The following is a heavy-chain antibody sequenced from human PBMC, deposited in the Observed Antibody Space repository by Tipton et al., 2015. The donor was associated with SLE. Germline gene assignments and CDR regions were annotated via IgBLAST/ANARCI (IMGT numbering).Heavy chain of an antibody. D-gene: IGHD6-19*01. CDR2: IDTDGRTT. CDR1: GFTSSAYW. CDR3: IRDLAGRDGY. J-gene: IGHJ4*02. Sequence: SLRLSCAASGFTSSAYWMHWVRQAPGKGLVWVSRIDTDGRTTTYADSVKGRFTISRDDAGNTLYLQMNSLGVEDAGVYYCIRDLAGRDGYWAQGTLVTVSS. V-gene: IGHV3-74*01.